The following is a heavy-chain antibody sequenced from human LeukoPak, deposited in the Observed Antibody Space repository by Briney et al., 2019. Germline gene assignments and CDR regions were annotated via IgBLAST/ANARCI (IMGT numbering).Heavy chain of an antibody. CDR3: ARDRTQRGYSYAHYWDNWFDP. CDR2: IYYSGST. V-gene: IGHV4-59*12. Sequence: KSSETLSLTCTVSGGSISSYYWSWIRQPPGKGLEWIGYIYYSGSTNYNPSLKSRVTISVDTSKNQFSLKLSSVTAADTAVYYCARDRTQRGYSYAHYWDNWFDPWGQGTLVTVSS. D-gene: IGHD5-18*01. CDR1: GGSISSYY. J-gene: IGHJ5*02.